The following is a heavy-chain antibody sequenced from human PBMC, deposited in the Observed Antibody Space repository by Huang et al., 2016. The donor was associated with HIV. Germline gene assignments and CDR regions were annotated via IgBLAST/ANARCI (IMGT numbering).Heavy chain of an antibody. CDR2: IYFGGST. CDR1: GGSVNSVGPH. J-gene: IGHJ4*02. Sequence: QVQLQESGPGLLKPSEALFLTCNVPGGSVNSVGPHWGWIRQPPRKGLEWIGTIYFGGSTYYNPSLNSRVTIATDTSKNEVSLTVRFVTPSDTAVYHCARIDGLLPFDHWCPGVLVTVSS. D-gene: IGHD2-21*01. V-gene: IGHV4-39*01. CDR3: ARIDGLLPFDH.